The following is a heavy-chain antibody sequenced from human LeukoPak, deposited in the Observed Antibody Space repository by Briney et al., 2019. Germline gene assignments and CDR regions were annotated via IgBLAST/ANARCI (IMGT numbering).Heavy chain of an antibody. J-gene: IGHJ4*02. D-gene: IGHD3-22*01. CDR3: ARDEDYYDSSGYYPRY. V-gene: IGHV1-2*02. Sequence: ASVTVSCKASGYTFTGYYMHWVRQEPGQGVEWMGWINPNSGGTNYVQKLQGRVTMTTDTSTSTAYMELRSLRSDDTAVYYCARDEDYYDSSGYYPRYWGQGTLVTVSS. CDR2: INPNSGGT. CDR1: GYTFTGYY.